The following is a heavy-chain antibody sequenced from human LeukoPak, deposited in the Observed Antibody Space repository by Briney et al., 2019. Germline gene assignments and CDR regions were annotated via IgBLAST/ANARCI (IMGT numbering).Heavy chain of an antibody. Sequence: GASVKVSCKASGYTFTSYDINWVRQATGQGLEWMGWMNPNSSNTGYAQKFQGRVTMTRNTSISTAYMELSSLRSEDTAVYYCARGAYCGGDCYPQSPDYYYYGMDVWGQGTTVTVSS. V-gene: IGHV1-8*01. D-gene: IGHD2-21*02. CDR1: GYTFTSYD. CDR3: ARGAYCGGDCYPQSPDYYYYGMDV. J-gene: IGHJ6*02. CDR2: MNPNSSNT.